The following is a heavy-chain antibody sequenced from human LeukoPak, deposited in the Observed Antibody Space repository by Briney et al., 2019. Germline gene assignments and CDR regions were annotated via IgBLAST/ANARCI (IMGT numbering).Heavy chain of an antibody. CDR2: ISYDGSNK. J-gene: IGHJ4*02. CDR3: ARAWATGYSYGLDY. V-gene: IGHV3-30-3*01. D-gene: IGHD5-18*01. CDR1: GFTFDDYA. Sequence: PGGSLRLSCAASGFTFDDYAMHWVRQAPGKGLEWVAVISYDGSNKYYADSVKGRFTISRDNSKNTLYLQMNSLRAEDTAVYYCARAWATGYSYGLDYWGQGTLVTVSS.